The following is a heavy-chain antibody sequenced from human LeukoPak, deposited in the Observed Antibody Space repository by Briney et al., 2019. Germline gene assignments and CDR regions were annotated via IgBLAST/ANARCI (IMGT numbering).Heavy chain of an antibody. CDR1: GFRFDDYA. Sequence: PGWSLRLSCAVSGFRFDDYAMHWVRQPPGEGLEWVSGITWNSGRIGYADSVKGRFTISRDNAKNSLYLQMNSLRPEDTALYYCARGIGGGTAMVNWGQGTLVTVSS. J-gene: IGHJ4*02. V-gene: IGHV3-9*01. D-gene: IGHD5-18*01. CDR2: ITWNSGRI. CDR3: ARGIGGGTAMVN.